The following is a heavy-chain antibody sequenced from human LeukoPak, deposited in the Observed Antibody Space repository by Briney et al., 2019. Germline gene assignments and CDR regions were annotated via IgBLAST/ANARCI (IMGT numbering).Heavy chain of an antibody. CDR1: GGSISSGDYY. CDR3: ARGTITTVTDS. V-gene: IGHV4-30-4*01. Sequence: SETLSLTCTVSGGSISSGDYYWSWIRQPPGKGLEWIGYIYYSGSTYYNPSLESRVSISVDESKTQLSLRLESVTAADTAVYYCARGTITTVTDSWGPGTLVTVSS. D-gene: IGHD4-17*01. CDR2: IYYSGST. J-gene: IGHJ4*02.